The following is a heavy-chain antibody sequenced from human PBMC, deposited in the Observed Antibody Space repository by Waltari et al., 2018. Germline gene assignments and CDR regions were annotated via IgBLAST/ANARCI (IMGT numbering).Heavy chain of an antibody. Sequence: EVQLLESGGGLVQPGGSLRLPWGASGFTFSSYAMSWVRQAPGKGLEWVSAISGSGGSTYYTDSVKGRFTISRDNSKNTLYLQMNSLRAEDTAVYYCAKDLGWGWFDPWGQGTLVTVSS. CDR1: GFTFSSYA. V-gene: IGHV3-23*01. D-gene: IGHD3-16*01. J-gene: IGHJ5*02. CDR2: ISGSGGST. CDR3: AKDLGWGWFDP.